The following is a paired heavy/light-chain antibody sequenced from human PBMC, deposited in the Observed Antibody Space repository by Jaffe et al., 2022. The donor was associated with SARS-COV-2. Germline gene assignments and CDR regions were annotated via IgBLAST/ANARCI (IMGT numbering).Heavy chain of an antibody. CDR2: IGWNTGSI. D-gene: IGHD6-19*01. CDR3: AKGVRGGSVAGWGYKLDV. J-gene: IGHJ6*02. CDR1: GFTFDDYA. Sequence: EVQLVESGGGLVQPGRSLRLSCAVSGFTFDDYAMHWVRQAPGKGLEWVSGIGWNTGSIGYADSVKGRFTISRDNAKNSLYLQMNSLRPEDTALYYCAKGVRGGSVAGWGYKLDVWGQGTTVTVSS. V-gene: IGHV3-9*01.
Light chain of an antibody. CDR1: QSLLYTNGYNY. Sequence: IVVTQSPLSLPVTPGEPASISCRSSQSLLYTNGYNYLDWYLQKPGQSPQLLIYLGSNRASGVPDRFSGSGSGTDFTLKISRVEAEDIGVYYCMQTLQSPLTFGGGTKVEIK. CDR2: LGS. J-gene: IGKJ4*01. V-gene: IGKV2-28*01. CDR3: MQTLQSPLT.